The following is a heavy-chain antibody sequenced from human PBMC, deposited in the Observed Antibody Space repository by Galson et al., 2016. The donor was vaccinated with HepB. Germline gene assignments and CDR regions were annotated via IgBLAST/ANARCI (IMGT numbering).Heavy chain of an antibody. V-gene: IGHV3-64*01. J-gene: IGHJ4*02. Sequence: SLRLSCAASGFTFSSYAMHWVRQAPGKGLEYLSAITGSGDTTYYANSVKARFTISRDNSENTLYLQMGSLRAEDMAVYYCARDTLSSPWDLDYWGQGTLVTVSS. D-gene: IGHD2-2*01. CDR2: ITGSGDTT. CDR3: ARDTLSSPWDLDY. CDR1: GFTFSSYA.